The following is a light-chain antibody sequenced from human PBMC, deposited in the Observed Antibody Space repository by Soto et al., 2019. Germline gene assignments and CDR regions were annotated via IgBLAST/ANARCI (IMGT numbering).Light chain of an antibody. CDR2: EVS. V-gene: IGLV2-23*02. J-gene: IGLJ2*01. CDR3: CSYAGSRVV. Sequence: QSALTQPASVAGSPGQSITISCTGTSSDVGSYNLVSWYQQHPGKAPKLMIYEVSKRPSGVSNRFSGSKSGNTASLTISGLQAEDEADYYCCSYAGSRVVFCGGTKPTVL. CDR1: SSDVGSYNL.